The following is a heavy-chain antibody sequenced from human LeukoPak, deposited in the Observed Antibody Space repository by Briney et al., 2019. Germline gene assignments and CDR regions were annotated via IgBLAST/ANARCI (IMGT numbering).Heavy chain of an antibody. J-gene: IGHJ6*02. D-gene: IGHD3-3*01. Sequence: GGSLRLSCAASGFTFSSYSMNWVRQAPGKGLEWVSSISSSSSYIYYADSVKGRFTISRDNAKNSLYLQMNSLRAEDTAVYYCARSGDYDFYYYGMDVWGQGTTVTVSS. CDR3: ARSGDYDFYYYGMDV. V-gene: IGHV3-21*01. CDR2: ISSSSSYI. CDR1: GFTFSSYS.